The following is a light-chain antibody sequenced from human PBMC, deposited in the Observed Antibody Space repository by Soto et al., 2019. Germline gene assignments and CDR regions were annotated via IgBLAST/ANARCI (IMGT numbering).Light chain of an antibody. J-gene: IGLJ2*01. CDR3: QSYDSSQSGNVV. V-gene: IGLV1-40*01. CDR1: SSNIGAGYD. Sequence: QSVLTQPPSVSGAPGQRVTISCTGSSSNIGAGYDVHWYQQLPGTAPKLLIYGNSNRPSGVPDRFSGSKSGTSASLAITGRQAEDEADYYCQSYDSSQSGNVVFGGGTKLTVL. CDR2: GNS.